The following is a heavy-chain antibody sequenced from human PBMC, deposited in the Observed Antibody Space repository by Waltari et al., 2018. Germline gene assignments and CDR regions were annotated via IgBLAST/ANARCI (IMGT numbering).Heavy chain of an antibody. V-gene: IGHV5-51*01. D-gene: IGHD5-12*01. J-gene: IGHJ4*02. CDR1: GYSFTSYW. CDR2: HLPGDSHP. CDR3: ARLMDSGYDVPVVGALDY. Sequence: EVQLVQSGAEVKKPGESLKISCKGSGYSFTSYWIGWVRQMPGTGLEWVGLHLPGDSHPGSSPSFQRQVTISADKSISTAYLQWSSLKASDTAMYYCARLMDSGYDVPVVGALDYWGQGTLVTVSS.